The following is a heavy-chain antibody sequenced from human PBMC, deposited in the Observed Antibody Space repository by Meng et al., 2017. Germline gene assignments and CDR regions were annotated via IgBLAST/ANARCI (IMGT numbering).Heavy chain of an antibody. V-gene: IGHV3-15*01. CDR2: IKSNRGDGKK. CDR1: GFTFRDHD. Sequence: VQMVESGGGLVQSGESLRLSCTASGFTFRDHDIDWVRQAPGKGLEWVGRIKSNRGDGKKDYAARVKCRFTISRDESKNTLYLQMDSLITEDTAVYFCATGAAAADHWGQGTLVTVSS. J-gene: IGHJ4*02. D-gene: IGHD6-13*01. CDR3: ATGAAAADH.